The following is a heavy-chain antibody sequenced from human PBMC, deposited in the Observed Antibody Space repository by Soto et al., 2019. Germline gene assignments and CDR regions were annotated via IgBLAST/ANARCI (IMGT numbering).Heavy chain of an antibody. D-gene: IGHD1-26*01. V-gene: IGHV1-8*01. CDR2: MNPNSGNT. J-gene: IGHJ4*02. Sequence: ASVKVSCKASGYTFTSYDINWVRQATGQGLEWMGWMNPNSGNTGYAQKFQGRVTMTRNTSISTAYMELSSLRSEDTAMYYCARSTRPRGSRYFDHWGQGTLVTVSS. CDR3: ARSTRPRGSRYFDH. CDR1: GYTFTSYD.